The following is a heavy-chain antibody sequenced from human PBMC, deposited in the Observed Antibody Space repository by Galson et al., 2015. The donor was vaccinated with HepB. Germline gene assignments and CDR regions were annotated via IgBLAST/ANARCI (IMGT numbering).Heavy chain of an antibody. CDR3: ARQGDLGYCTTNSCYKETHSYYGMDV. V-gene: IGHV5-10-1*01. CDR1: GYSFTSYW. Sequence: QSGAEVKKPGESLRISCKGSGYSFTSYWISWVRQMPGKGLEWMGKIDPIDSYTNYSPSFQGHVTISADKSISTAYLQWSSLKASDTATYYCARQGDLGYCTTNSCYKETHSYYGMDVWGQGTTVSVSS. CDR2: IDPIDSYT. J-gene: IGHJ6*02. D-gene: IGHD2-2*02.